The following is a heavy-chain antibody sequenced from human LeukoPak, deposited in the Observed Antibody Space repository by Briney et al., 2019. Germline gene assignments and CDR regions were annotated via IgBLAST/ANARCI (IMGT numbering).Heavy chain of an antibody. V-gene: IGHV1-3*01. D-gene: IGHD4-23*01. CDR2: FNPGNGGT. Sequence: GASVKVSCKASGYIFTNYAIQWVRQAPGQRLEWLGWFNPGNGGTRYSQRFQGRVTITSDASATTAYMELHSLTAEDTAVYYCSRDRWHCRVNCDSVYYYGLDVWGQGTTVTVSS. CDR1: GYIFTNYA. J-gene: IGHJ6*02. CDR3: SRDRWHCRVNCDSVYYYGLDV.